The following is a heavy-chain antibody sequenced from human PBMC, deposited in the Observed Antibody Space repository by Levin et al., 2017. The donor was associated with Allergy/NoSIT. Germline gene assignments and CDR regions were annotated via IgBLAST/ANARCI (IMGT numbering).Heavy chain of an antibody. CDR2: FDPEDGET. Sequence: GESLKISCKVSGYTLTELSMHWVRQAPGKGLEWMGGFDPEDGETIYAQKFQGRVTMTEDTSTDTAYMELSSLRSEDTAVYYCVPAAMMGWFDPWGQGTLVTVSS. J-gene: IGHJ5*02. D-gene: IGHD2-2*01. V-gene: IGHV1-24*01. CDR1: GYTLTELS. CDR3: VPAAMMGWFDP.